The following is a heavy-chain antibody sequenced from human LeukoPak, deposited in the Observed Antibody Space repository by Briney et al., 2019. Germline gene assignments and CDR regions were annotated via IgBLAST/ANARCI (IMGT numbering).Heavy chain of an antibody. V-gene: IGHV3-11*04. D-gene: IGHD6-19*01. CDR2: IGSSVSTI. J-gene: IGHJ4*02. CDR1: GFTFSDYY. CDR3: ARHRSYSSGWNLGH. Sequence: GGSLRLSCAASGFTFSDYYMSWIRQAPGKGLEWVSYIGSSVSTIYYADSVKGRFTISRDNAKNSVYLQMSSLRAEDTAVYYCARHRSYSSGWNLGHWGQGTLVTVS.